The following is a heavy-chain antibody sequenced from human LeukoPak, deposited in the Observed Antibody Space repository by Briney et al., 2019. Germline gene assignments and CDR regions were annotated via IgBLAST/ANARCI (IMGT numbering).Heavy chain of an antibody. D-gene: IGHD5-18*01. CDR2: ISGSGGST. CDR1: GFTFGSYA. CDR3: AKSKPRYSYGLG. V-gene: IGHV3-23*01. Sequence: GGSLRLSCAASGFTFGSYAMSWVRQAPGEGLEWVSAISGSGGSTYYADSVKGRFTISRDNSKNTLYLQMNSLRAEDTAVYYCAKSKPRYSYGLGWGQGTLVTVSS. J-gene: IGHJ4*02.